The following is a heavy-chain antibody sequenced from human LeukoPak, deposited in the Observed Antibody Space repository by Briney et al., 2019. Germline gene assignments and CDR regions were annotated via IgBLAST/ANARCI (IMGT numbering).Heavy chain of an antibody. CDR2: IKQDGSEK. J-gene: IGHJ4*02. Sequence: GGSLRLSCAASGFPLSTYWMTWVRQAPGKGLEWVANIKQDGSEKYYADSVKGRFTISRDNAKDSLYLQMNSLRAEDTAVYYCARLKGERSLFEYWGQGTLVTVSS. CDR1: GFPLSTYW. CDR3: ARLKGERSLFEY. D-gene: IGHD2-21*01. V-gene: IGHV3-7*02.